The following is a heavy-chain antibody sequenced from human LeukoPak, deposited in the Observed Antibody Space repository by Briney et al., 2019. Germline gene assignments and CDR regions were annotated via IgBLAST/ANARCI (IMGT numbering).Heavy chain of an antibody. V-gene: IGHV3-7*01. CDR2: IKQDGSEK. CDR1: GFTFSSYW. CDR3: ASAWVPLGVWYHSSSWYDAFDI. D-gene: IGHD6-13*01. J-gene: IGHJ3*02. Sequence: GGSLRLSCAASGFTFSSYWMSWVCQAPGKGLEWVANIKQDGSEKYYVDSVKGRFTISRDNAKNSLYLQMNSLRAEDTAVYYCASAWVPLGVWYHSSSWYDAFDIWGQGTMVTVSS.